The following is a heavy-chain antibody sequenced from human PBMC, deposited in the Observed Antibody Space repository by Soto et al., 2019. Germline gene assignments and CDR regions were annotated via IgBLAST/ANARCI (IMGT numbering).Heavy chain of an antibody. J-gene: IGHJ4*02. Sequence: QVQLVQSGGEVKKPGASMKVSCKASGYTFINYLISWVRQAPGQGLEWMGWISADSGNTNYAQKFQGRVTLTTDTSTNTAYMDLRRLRSDDTATYYCARRRPGVHCSGVTCYNFDYWGQGTLVTVSS. CDR1: GYTFINYL. D-gene: IGHD2-15*01. V-gene: IGHV1-18*01. CDR3: ARRRPGVHCSGVTCYNFDY. CDR2: ISADSGNT.